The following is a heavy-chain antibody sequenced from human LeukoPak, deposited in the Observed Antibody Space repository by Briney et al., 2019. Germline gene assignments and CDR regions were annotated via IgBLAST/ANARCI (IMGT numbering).Heavy chain of an antibody. CDR2: IETSGGDT. CDR1: GFTFSDYY. D-gene: IGHD3-10*01. V-gene: IGHV3-11*01. J-gene: IGHJ5*02. Sequence: GGSLRLSCAASGFTFSDYYMSWFRQAPGKGLEWVSYIETSGGDTHYADSVKGRFTISRDDARNSMYLQMSGLRDEDTAVYYCATSSGSSAWGQGTLVTVSS. CDR3: ATSSGSSA.